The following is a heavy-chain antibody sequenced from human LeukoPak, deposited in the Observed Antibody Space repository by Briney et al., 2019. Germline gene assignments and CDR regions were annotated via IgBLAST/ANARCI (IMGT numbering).Heavy chain of an antibody. J-gene: IGHJ4*02. D-gene: IGHD3-9*01. V-gene: IGHV3-30*04. CDR3: ARDRILRYFDQSPQYYFDY. CDR2: ISYDVSNK. CDR1: GFTFSSYA. Sequence: PGGSLRLSCAASGFTFSSYAMHWVRQAPGKGLEWVAVISYDVSNKYYADSVKGRFTISRDNSKNTLYLQMNSLRAEDTAVYYCARDRILRYFDQSPQYYFDYWGQGTLVTVSS.